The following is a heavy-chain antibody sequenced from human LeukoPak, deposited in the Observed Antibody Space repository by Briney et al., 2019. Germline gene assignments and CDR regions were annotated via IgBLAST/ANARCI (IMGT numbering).Heavy chain of an antibody. D-gene: IGHD2/OR15-2a*01. Sequence: ASVKVSXKASGYTFTSYYMHWVRQAPGQGLEWMGIINPSGGSTSYAQKFQGRVTMTRDTSTSTVYMELSSLRSEDTAVYYCAREGRMVSIYYYMDVWGKGTTVTVSS. J-gene: IGHJ6*03. V-gene: IGHV1-46*01. CDR3: AREGRMVSIYYYMDV. CDR1: GYTFTSYY. CDR2: INPSGGST.